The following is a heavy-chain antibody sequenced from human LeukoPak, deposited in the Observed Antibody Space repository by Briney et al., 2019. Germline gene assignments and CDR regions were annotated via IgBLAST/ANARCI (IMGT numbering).Heavy chain of an antibody. Sequence: GASVKVSCKASGGTFSSYAISWVRQAPGQGLEWMGGIIPIFGTANYAQKFQGRVTITADKSTSTAYMVLSSLRSEDTAVYYCARGRLMAAPDERYYFDYWGQGTLVTVSS. CDR1: GGTFSSYA. V-gene: IGHV1-69*06. D-gene: IGHD6-6*01. CDR2: IIPIFGTA. J-gene: IGHJ4*02. CDR3: ARGRLMAAPDERYYFDY.